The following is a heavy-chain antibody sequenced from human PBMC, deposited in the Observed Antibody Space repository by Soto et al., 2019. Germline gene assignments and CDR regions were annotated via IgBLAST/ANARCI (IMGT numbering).Heavy chain of an antibody. CDR3: AGWRGTRPMYSSGYLL. V-gene: IGHV4-31*03. Sequence: QVQLQESGPGLVKPSQTLSLTCTVSGGSISSGGYYWSWIRQHPGKALEWIGYIYYSGSTYYNPSLKSRVTISVDKSKNQFSLKLSSVTAADTAVYYCAGWRGTRPMYSSGYLLWGQGTLGTVSS. J-gene: IGHJ4*02. CDR2: IYYSGST. D-gene: IGHD3-22*01. CDR1: GGSISSGGYY.